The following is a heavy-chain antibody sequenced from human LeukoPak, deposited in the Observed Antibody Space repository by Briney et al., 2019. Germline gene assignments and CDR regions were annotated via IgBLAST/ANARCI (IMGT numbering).Heavy chain of an antibody. CDR1: GFTFSSYA. D-gene: IGHD6-19*01. J-gene: IGHJ4*02. CDR2: ISGSGGST. V-gene: IGHV3-23*01. Sequence: GGSLRLSCAASGFTFSSYAMSWVRQAPGKGLEWVSAISGSGGSTYYADSVKGRFTISRDNSKNTLYLQMNRLRAEDTAVYYCASGGSSGSGGYFDYWGQGTLVTVSS. CDR3: ASGGSSGSGGYFDY.